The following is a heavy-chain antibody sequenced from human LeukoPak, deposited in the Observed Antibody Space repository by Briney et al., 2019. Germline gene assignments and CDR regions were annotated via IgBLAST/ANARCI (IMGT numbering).Heavy chain of an antibody. D-gene: IGHD2-2*02. Sequence: PGRSLRLSCAASGFTFSSYGMHWVRQAPGKGLEWAAVIWNDGSNKYYADSVKGRFTISRDNSKNTLYLQMNSLRAEDTAVYYCAKDRSLGYCSSSSCYRNFMDVWGKGTTVTVSS. J-gene: IGHJ6*03. CDR2: IWNDGSNK. CDR3: AKDRSLGYCSSSSCYRNFMDV. V-gene: IGHV3-33*06. CDR1: GFTFSSYG.